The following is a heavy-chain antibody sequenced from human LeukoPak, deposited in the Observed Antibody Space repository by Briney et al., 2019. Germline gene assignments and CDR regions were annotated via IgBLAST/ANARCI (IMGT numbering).Heavy chain of an antibody. J-gene: IGHJ6*03. CDR3: AKRFYYMDV. V-gene: IGHV3-23*01. CDR2: ISASGGST. Sequence: PGGSLRLSCAASGFTFSNYAMSWVRQAPGKGLEWVSAISASGGSTYYADSVKGRFTISRDNPKNTVYLQMNSLRAEDTDVYYCAKRFYYMDVWGKGTTVTVSS. CDR1: GFTFSNYA.